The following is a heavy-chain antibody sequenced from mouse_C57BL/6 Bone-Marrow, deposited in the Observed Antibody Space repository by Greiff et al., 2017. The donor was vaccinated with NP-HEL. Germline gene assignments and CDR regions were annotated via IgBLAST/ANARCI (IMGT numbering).Heavy chain of an antibody. CDR1: GFTFSDYG. D-gene: IGHD2-4*01. CDR2: ISSGSRTI. V-gene: IGHV5-17*01. CDR3: ARNGHYDYDGYYFDY. J-gene: IGHJ2*01. Sequence: EVKLVESGGGLVKPGGSLKLSCAASGFTFSDYGMHWVRQAPEQGLEWVAYISSGSRTIYYADTVKGRFTISRDNAKNTLFLQMTSLRSEDTAMYYCARNGHYDYDGYYFDYWGQGTTLTVSS.